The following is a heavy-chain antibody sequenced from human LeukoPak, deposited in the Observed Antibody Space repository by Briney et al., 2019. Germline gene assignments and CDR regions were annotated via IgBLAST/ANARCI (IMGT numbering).Heavy chain of an antibody. D-gene: IGHD5-18*01. V-gene: IGHV3-7*01. Sequence: GGSLRLSCAASGFTFSSYWMSWVRQAPGKGLEWVANIKQDGSEKYYVDSVKGRFTISRDNARNSLFLQMNSLRAEDTAVYYCARVYTYGSPTSYLDYRGQGTVVTVSS. CDR3: ARVYTYGSPTSYLDY. CDR2: IKQDGSEK. J-gene: IGHJ4*02. CDR1: GFTFSSYW.